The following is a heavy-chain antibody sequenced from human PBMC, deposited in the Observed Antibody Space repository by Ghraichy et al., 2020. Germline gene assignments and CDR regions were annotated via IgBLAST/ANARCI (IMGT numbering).Heavy chain of an antibody. V-gene: IGHV3-21*01. CDR1: GFTFSSYS. CDR2: ISSSSSYI. CDR3: ARAGPYSSGWLYYYYGMDV. D-gene: IGHD6-19*01. J-gene: IGHJ6*02. Sequence: LTCAASGFTFSSYSMNWVRQAPGKGLEWVSSISSSSSYIYYADSVKGRFTISRDNAKNSLYLQMNSLRAEDTAVYYCARAGPYSSGWLYYYYGMDVWGQGTTVTVS.